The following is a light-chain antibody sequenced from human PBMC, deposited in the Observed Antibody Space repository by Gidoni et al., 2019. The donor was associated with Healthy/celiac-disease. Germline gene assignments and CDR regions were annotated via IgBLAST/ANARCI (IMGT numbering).Light chain of an antibody. Sequence: ELVLTQSPATLSLSPGERATLSCRASQSVGSYLAWNQQKPGQAPRLLIYDASNRATGLPARLSGSGSGTDFTLTIISLEPADFAVYYCQQRSNWPLTFGGGTKVEIK. CDR1: QSVGSY. CDR2: DAS. V-gene: IGKV3-11*01. CDR3: QQRSNWPLT. J-gene: IGKJ4*01.